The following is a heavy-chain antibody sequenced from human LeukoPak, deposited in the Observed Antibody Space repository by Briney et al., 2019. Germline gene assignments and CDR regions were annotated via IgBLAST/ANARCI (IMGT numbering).Heavy chain of an antibody. CDR1: GGSISSSSYY. Sequence: PSETLSLTCTVSGGSISSSSYYWGWIRQPPGKGLEWIGSIYYSGSTYYNPSLKSRVTISVDTSKNQFSLKLSSVTAADTAVYYCARDVYSSSPDYWGQGTLVTVSS. CDR3: ARDVYSSSPDY. J-gene: IGHJ4*02. D-gene: IGHD6-13*01. CDR2: IYYSGST. V-gene: IGHV4-39*07.